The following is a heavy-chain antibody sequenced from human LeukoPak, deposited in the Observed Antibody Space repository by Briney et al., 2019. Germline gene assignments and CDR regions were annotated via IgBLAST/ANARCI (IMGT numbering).Heavy chain of an antibody. CDR3: ARVAEQWLVNDAFDI. J-gene: IGHJ3*02. D-gene: IGHD6-19*01. V-gene: IGHV3-23*01. CDR2: ISGSGGST. Sequence: GGSLRLSCAASGFTFSSYALSWVRQAPGKGLEWVSAISGSGGSTYYADSVKGRFTISRDNSKNTLYLQMNSLRAEDTAVYYCARVAEQWLVNDAFDIWGQGTMVTVSS. CDR1: GFTFSSYA.